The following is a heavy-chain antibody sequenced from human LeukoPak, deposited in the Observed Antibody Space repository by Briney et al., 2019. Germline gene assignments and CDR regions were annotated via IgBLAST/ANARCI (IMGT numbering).Heavy chain of an antibody. J-gene: IGHJ4*02. V-gene: IGHV4-59*12. Sequence: SETLSLTCTVSGGSISSYYWSWIRQPPGKGLEWIGYIYYSGSTNYNPFLKSRVTISVDTSKNQFSLKLSSVTAADTAVYYCARLVKPGSGYYYYYFDHWGQGTLVTVSS. CDR2: IYYSGST. D-gene: IGHD3-22*01. CDR1: GGSISSYY. CDR3: ARLVKPGSGYYYYYFDH.